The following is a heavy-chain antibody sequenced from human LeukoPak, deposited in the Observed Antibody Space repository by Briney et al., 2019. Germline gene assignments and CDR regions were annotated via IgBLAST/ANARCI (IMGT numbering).Heavy chain of an antibody. V-gene: IGHV4-59*01. CDR1: GGSTSSYY. CDR2: IYYSGST. Sequence: SETLSLTCTVSGGSTSSYYWSWIRQPPGTGLEWIGYIYYSGSTNYNPSLKSRVTISVDTSKNQFSLKLSSVTAADTAVYYCARDYGDYFDYWGQGTLVTVSS. CDR3: ARDYGDYFDY. D-gene: IGHD4-17*01. J-gene: IGHJ4*02.